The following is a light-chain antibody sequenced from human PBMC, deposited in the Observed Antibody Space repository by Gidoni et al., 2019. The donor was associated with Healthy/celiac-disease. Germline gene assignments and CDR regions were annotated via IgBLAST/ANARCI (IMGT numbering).Light chain of an antibody. CDR1: SSDVGGYNY. CDR3: SSYTSSSTLVV. V-gene: IGLV2-14*01. J-gene: IGLJ2*01. Sequence: QSALTQPASVSGPPGQSITISCTGTSSDVGGYNYVSWYQQHPGKAHKLMIYDVSNRPSGVSNRFSGSKSGNTASLTISGLQAEDEADYYCSSYTSSSTLVVFGGGTKLTVL. CDR2: DVS.